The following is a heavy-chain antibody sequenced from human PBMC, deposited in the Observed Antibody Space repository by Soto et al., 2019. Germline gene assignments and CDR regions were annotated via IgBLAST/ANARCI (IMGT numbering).Heavy chain of an antibody. J-gene: IGHJ5*02. CDR3: ARDEQWLVPGNWFDP. D-gene: IGHD6-19*01. V-gene: IGHV1-18*04. CDR1: GYTFTSYG. Sequence: ASLKVSCKASGYTFTSYGISWVRQAPGQGLEWMGWISAYNGNTNYAQKLQGRVTMTTDTSTSTAYMELRSLRSDDTAVYYCARDEQWLVPGNWFDPWGQGTLVTVSS. CDR2: ISAYNGNT.